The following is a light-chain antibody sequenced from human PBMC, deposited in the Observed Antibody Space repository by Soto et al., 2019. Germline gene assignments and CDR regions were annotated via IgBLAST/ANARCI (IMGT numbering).Light chain of an antibody. Sequence: EVVMTQSPATLSVSPGERATLSCRASQSISRYLAWYQQKPGQAPRLLIDDSSTRATGIPARFSASGSGTEFTLTINSLQSEDFAVYYCQQYSNWPRTFGQGTKV. CDR2: DSS. V-gene: IGKV3-15*01. J-gene: IGKJ1*01. CDR1: QSISRY. CDR3: QQYSNWPRT.